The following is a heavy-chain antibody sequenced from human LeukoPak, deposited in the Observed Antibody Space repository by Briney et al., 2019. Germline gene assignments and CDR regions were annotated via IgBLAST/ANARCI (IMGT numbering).Heavy chain of an antibody. J-gene: IGHJ4*02. Sequence: PGGSLRLSCAASGFTVISNYMSWVRQASGKGLEWVSVIYTGGSTYYADSVKGRFTISRDNSKSTLYLQMNSLRAEDTAVYYCARRDDYGDSWGQGTLVTVSS. V-gene: IGHV3-66*04. CDR3: ARRDDYGDS. CDR1: GFTVISNY. CDR2: IYTGGST.